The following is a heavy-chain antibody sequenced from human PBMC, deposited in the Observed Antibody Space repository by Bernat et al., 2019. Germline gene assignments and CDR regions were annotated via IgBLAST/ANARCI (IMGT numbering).Heavy chain of an antibody. J-gene: IGHJ6*02. CDR2: ISSSSYT. Sequence: QVQLVESGGGLVKPGGSLRLSCAASGFTFSDYYMSWIRQAPGKGLEWVSYISSSSYTNYADSVKGRFTISRDNAKNSLYLQMNSLRAEDTAVYYCARDRSYSRGRYGLRGSGMDVWGQGTTVTVSS. D-gene: IGHD6-19*01. V-gene: IGHV3-11*05. CDR1: GFTFSDYY. CDR3: ARDRSYSRGRYGLRGSGMDV.